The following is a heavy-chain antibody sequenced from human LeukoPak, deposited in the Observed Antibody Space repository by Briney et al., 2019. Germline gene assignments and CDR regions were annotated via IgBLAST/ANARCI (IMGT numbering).Heavy chain of an antibody. Sequence: ASVKVSCKASGYTFTSYGISWVRQAPGQGLEWMGWISAYNGNTNYAQKLQGRVTMTTDTSTSTAYMELRSLRSDDTAVYYCARDLTWYSSSSGEYFQHWGQGTLVTVSS. CDR2: ISAYNGNT. CDR3: ARDLTWYSSSSGEYFQH. D-gene: IGHD6-6*01. J-gene: IGHJ1*01. CDR1: GYTFTSYG. V-gene: IGHV1-18*01.